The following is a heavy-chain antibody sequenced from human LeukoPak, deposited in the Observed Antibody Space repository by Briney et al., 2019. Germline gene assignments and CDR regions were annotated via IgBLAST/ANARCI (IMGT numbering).Heavy chain of an antibody. V-gene: IGHV3-30*02. CDR2: IRYDGNNK. Sequence: GGSLRLSCAASGFTFSTYGMHWVRQAPGKGLGWVAFIRYDGNNKYYADSVKGRFTISRDNSENMLYLEMKSLRPEDTAVYYCAKNGPDYIWGSYLDYWGQGTLVTVSS. J-gene: IGHJ4*02. D-gene: IGHD3-16*01. CDR1: GFTFSTYG. CDR3: AKNGPDYIWGSYLDY.